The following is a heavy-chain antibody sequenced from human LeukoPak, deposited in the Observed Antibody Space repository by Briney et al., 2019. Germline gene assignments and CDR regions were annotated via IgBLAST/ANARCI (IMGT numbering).Heavy chain of an antibody. D-gene: IGHD3-16*01. CDR3: TADLGGAAVTKFDY. Sequence: GGSLRLSCAASGFTFSNAWMSWVRQAPGKGLEWVGRTKSKTDGGTTDYAAPVKGRFTISRDDSKNTLYLQMDSLKTEDTAVYYCTADLGGAAVTKFDYWGQGTLVTVSS. V-gene: IGHV3-15*01. CDR2: TKSKTDGGTT. J-gene: IGHJ4*02. CDR1: GFTFSNAW.